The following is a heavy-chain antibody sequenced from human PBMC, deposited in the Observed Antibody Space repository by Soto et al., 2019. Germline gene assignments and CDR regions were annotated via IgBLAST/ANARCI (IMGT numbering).Heavy chain of an antibody. D-gene: IGHD3-10*01. J-gene: IGHJ5*02. V-gene: IGHV3-23*01. Sequence: GESLKISCAASGFTFSSYAMSWVRQAPGKGLEWVSAISGSGGSTYYADSVKGRFTISRDNSKNTLYLQMNSLRAEDTAVYYCAKDLWFVGGDPARWFDPWGQGTLVTVSS. CDR2: ISGSGGST. CDR3: AKDLWFVGGDPARWFDP. CDR1: GFTFSSYA.